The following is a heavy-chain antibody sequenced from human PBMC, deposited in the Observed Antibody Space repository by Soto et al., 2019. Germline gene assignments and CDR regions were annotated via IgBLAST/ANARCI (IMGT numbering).Heavy chain of an antibody. Sequence: EVQLVESGGDLVKPGGSLRLSCAASGFIFSHAWFHWVRQPPGKGLELVGRVKNNGGATDYAASVKGRFTISRDDSKDTVYLQMSSLISEDTAMYYCAADLGPAYDSNNWFDPWGQGTLVTVSS. CDR1: GFIFSHAW. D-gene: IGHD3-16*01. CDR3: AADLGPAYDSNNWFDP. CDR2: VKNNGGAT. J-gene: IGHJ5*02. V-gene: IGHV3-15*07.